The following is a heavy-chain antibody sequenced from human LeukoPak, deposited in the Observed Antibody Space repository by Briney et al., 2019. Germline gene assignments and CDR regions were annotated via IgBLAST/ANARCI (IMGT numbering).Heavy chain of an antibody. J-gene: IGHJ3*02. V-gene: IGHV3-43*01. CDR3: AKVGSHDAFDI. CDR1: GFIFDDYT. Sequence: GGSLRLSCAASGFIFDDYTMHWVRQAPGKGLEWVSLISWDGGSTYYADSVKGRFTISRDNSKNSLYLQMNSLRTEDTALYYCAKVGSHDAFDIWGQGTMVTVSS. CDR2: ISWDGGST.